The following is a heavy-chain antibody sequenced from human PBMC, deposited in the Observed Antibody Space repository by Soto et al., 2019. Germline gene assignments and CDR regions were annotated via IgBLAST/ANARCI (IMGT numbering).Heavy chain of an antibody. D-gene: IGHD6-13*01. CDR1: GFTFSSYA. CDR3: ASFDGYTFDY. Sequence: XVSLRLSCAASGFTFSSYAMHWVRQAPGKGLEWVAVISYDGSNKYYADSVKGRFTISRDNSKNTLYLQMNSLRAEDTAVYYCASFDGYTFDYWGQGTLVTVSS. CDR2: ISYDGSNK. V-gene: IGHV3-30-3*01. J-gene: IGHJ4*02.